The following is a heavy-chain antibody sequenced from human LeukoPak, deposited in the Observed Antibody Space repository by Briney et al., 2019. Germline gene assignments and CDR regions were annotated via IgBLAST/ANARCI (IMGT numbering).Heavy chain of an antibody. CDR2: IYHSGST. Sequence: PSETLSLTCTVSGGSISSGGYYCSWIRQPPGKGLEWIGYIYHSGSTYYNPSLKSRVTISVDRSKNQFSLKLSSVTAADTAVYYCARVPLYDFWSGSSYYYYYYMDVWGKGTTVTVSS. CDR3: ARVPLYDFWSGSSYYYYYYMDV. CDR1: GGSISSGGYY. D-gene: IGHD3-3*01. V-gene: IGHV4-30-2*01. J-gene: IGHJ6*03.